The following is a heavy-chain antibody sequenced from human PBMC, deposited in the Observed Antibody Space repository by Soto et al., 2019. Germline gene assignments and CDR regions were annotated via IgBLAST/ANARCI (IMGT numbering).Heavy chain of an antibody. Sequence: PGGSLRLSCAASGLTFSNYGMHWVRQAPGKGLEWVAVISYDASNIYYADSVKGRFTISRDNSKDTLYLQMNSLRAEDTAVYYCAKPPVEYSASYSFDIWGQGTMVTVS. V-gene: IGHV3-30*18. CDR3: AKPPVEYSASYSFDI. CDR2: ISYDASNI. CDR1: GLTFSNYG. D-gene: IGHD6-6*01. J-gene: IGHJ3*02.